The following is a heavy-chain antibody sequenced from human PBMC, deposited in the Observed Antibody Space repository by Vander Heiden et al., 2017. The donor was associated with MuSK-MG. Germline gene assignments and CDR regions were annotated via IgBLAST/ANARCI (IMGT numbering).Heavy chain of an antibody. J-gene: IGHJ4*02. CDR2: IYYSGST. V-gene: IGHV4-31*03. CDR3: ARVGWKVSWGFDY. Sequence: QVQLQESGPGLVKPSQTRSLTCTVPVGSISSGGYYWSWIRQHPGKGLEWIGYIYYSGSTYYNPSLKSRVTISVDTSKNQFSLKLSSVTAADTAVYYCARVGWKVSWGFDYWGQGTLVTVSS. CDR1: VGSISSGGYY. D-gene: IGHD7-27*01.